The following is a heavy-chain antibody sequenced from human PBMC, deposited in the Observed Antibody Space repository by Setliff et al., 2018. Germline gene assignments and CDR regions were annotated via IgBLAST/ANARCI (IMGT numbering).Heavy chain of an antibody. CDR1: GDSISSSR. D-gene: IGHD5-12*01. CDR3: ARAGGYDFHHLDY. V-gene: IGHV3-21*01. J-gene: IGHJ4*02. CDR2: ISFSSSSI. Sequence: LSLTCTVSGDSISSSRYYWVRQAPGKGLEWVSSISFSSSSISYASSVKGRFTISRDSAKNSLFLQMKSLRAEDTAVYYCARAGGYDFHHLDYWGQGILVTVSS.